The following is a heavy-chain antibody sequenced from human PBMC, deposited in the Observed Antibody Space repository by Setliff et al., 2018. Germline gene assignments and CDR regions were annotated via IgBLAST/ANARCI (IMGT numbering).Heavy chain of an antibody. CDR3: ARDDRYDSSGYYFDY. V-gene: IGHV3-7*01. CDR2: INQDGSGK. Sequence: PGGSLRLSCAASGFTFSSFWMSWVRQTPGKGLEWVANINQDGSGKYYVDSVKGRFTISRDNAKNSLSLQMNSLRAEDTSVYYCARDDRYDSSGYYFDYWGQGTLVTVSS. CDR1: GFTFSSFW. J-gene: IGHJ4*02. D-gene: IGHD3-22*01.